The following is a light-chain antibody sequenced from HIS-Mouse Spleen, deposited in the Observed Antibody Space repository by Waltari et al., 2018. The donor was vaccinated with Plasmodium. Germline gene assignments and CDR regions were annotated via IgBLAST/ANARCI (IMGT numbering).Light chain of an antibody. V-gene: IGLV7-43*01. Sequence: QTVVTQEPSLTVSPGGTVTLTCASSTGAVTSGYSQNWFQQKPGQAPRALIYSTSNKPPWTPARFSGSLLGGKAALTLSGVQPEDEAEYYCLLYYGGARVFGGGTKLTVL. J-gene: IGLJ3*02. CDR3: LLYYGGARV. CDR1: TGAVTSGYS. CDR2: STS.